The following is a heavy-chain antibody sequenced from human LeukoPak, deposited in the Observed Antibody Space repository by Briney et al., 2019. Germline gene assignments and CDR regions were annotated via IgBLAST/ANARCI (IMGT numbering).Heavy chain of an antibody. J-gene: IGHJ4*02. CDR3: SRAPGDGYNVYFDY. D-gene: IGHD5-24*01. CDR1: GFTFSSYA. CDR2: IAYDGSNK. V-gene: IGHV3-30*04. Sequence: GGSPRLSCAASGFTFSSYAMHWVRQAPGKGLEWVAVIAYDGSNKYYADSVKGRFTISRDNSKNTLLLQMNSLRTEDTAVYSCSRAPGDGYNVYFDYWGQGTLVTVSS.